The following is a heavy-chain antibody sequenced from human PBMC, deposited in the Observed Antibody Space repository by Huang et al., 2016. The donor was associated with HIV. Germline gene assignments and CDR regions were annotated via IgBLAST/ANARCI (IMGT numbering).Heavy chain of an antibody. D-gene: IGHD3-3*02. CDR3: AKPPSISSKYFQH. CDR1: GFTFSSYA. CDR2: ISCSGGST. J-gene: IGHJ1*01. Sequence: EVQLLESGGGLVQPGGSLRLSCAASGFTFSSYAMSWVRQAPGKGLEWVSGISCSGGSTYYADSGKGRFTISRDNSKNTLYLQMNSLRAEDTAVYYCAKPPSISSKYFQHWGQGTLVTVSS. V-gene: IGHV3-23*01.